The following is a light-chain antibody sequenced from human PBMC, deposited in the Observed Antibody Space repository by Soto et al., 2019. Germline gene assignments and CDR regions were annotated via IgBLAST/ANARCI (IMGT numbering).Light chain of an antibody. Sequence: DIQVTQSPSFLSASVGDRVTITCRASQDISIYLAWYQQKPGRAPKLLIYTASTLQSGVPSRFSGSGSGTEFTLTISSLQHEDFATYYCQQFKNYHRTFGQGTKV. V-gene: IGKV1-9*01. CDR2: TAS. J-gene: IGKJ2*01. CDR3: QQFKNYHRT. CDR1: QDISIY.